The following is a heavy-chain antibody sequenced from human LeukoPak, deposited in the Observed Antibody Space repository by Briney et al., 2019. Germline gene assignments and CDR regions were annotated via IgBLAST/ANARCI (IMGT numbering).Heavy chain of an antibody. CDR2: ISSSSSTI. J-gene: IGHJ3*02. CDR1: GFTFSSYS. CDR3: AREAGYFDWLLSSQFDAFDI. V-gene: IGHV3-48*01. D-gene: IGHD3-9*01. Sequence: PGGSLRLSCAASGFTFSSYSMNWVRQAPGKGLEWVSYISSSSSTIYYADSVKGRFTISRDNAKNSLYLQMNSLRAEDTAVYYCAREAGYFDWLLSSQFDAFDIWGQRTMVTVSS.